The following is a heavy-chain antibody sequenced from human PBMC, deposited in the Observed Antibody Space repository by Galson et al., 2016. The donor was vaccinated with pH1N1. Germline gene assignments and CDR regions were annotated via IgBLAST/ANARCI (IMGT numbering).Heavy chain of an antibody. CDR1: GYTFTFTGYF. CDR3: ARDVAPPGHYAMDV. V-gene: IGHV1-2*06. J-gene: IGHJ6*02. Sequence: SVKASCKASGYTFTFTGYFIHWVRQAPGQGLEFEWMGRINPYSGDTDFAQNFQGRVTMTRDTSIGTAYMEVSRLTSDDTAIYYCARDVAPPGHYAMDVWGQGTTVTVSS. CDR2: INPYSGDT.